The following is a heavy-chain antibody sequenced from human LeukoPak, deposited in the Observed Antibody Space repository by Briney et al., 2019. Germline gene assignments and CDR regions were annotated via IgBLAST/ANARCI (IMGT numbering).Heavy chain of an antibody. CDR3: AKDSSRYSRCLDY. CDR2: ISGSGGST. V-gene: IGHV3-23*01. Sequence: PGGSLRLSCAASGFTFSSYAMSCVRQAPGKGLEWVSAISGSGGSTYYADSVKGRFTISRDNSKNTLYLQMNSLRAEDTAVYYCAKDSSRYSRCLDYWGQGTLVTVSS. D-gene: IGHD6-13*01. CDR1: GFTFSSYA. J-gene: IGHJ4*02.